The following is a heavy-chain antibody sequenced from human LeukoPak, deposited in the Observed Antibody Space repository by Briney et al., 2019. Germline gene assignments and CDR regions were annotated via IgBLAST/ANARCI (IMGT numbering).Heavy chain of an antibody. D-gene: IGHD3-10*01. V-gene: IGHV3-21*01. CDR1: GFTFSSYS. CDR3: ARDQGSGSYNYYYYMDV. J-gene: IGHJ6*03. Sequence: GGSLRLSCAASGFTFSSYSMNWVRQAPGKGLEWVSSISSSSSYIYYADSVKGRFTISRDNAKNSLYLQMNSLRAEDTAVYHCARDQGSGSYNYYYYMDVWGKGTTVTVSS. CDR2: ISSSSSYI.